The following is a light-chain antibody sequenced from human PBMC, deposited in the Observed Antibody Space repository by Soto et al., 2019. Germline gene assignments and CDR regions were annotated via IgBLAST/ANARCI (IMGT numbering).Light chain of an antibody. Sequence: DIVMTQSPVSLPVTPGEPASISCRSSQSLLHSNGYSYLDWFLQRLGQSPQLLIYLGSNRAPGVPDRFSGSGSGTDFTLKISRVEAEDVGVYYCMEALQTPWTFGQGTKV. J-gene: IGKJ1*01. V-gene: IGKV2-28*01. CDR1: QSLLHSNGYSY. CDR3: MEALQTPWT. CDR2: LGS.